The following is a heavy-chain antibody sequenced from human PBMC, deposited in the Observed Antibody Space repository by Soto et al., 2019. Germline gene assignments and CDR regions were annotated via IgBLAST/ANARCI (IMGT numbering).Heavy chain of an antibody. J-gene: IGHJ3*02. CDR2: INRDGSST. CDR1: GFTFSSDW. V-gene: IGHV3-74*01. Sequence: EVQLVESGGGLVQPGGSLRLSCAASGFTFSSDWMHWVRQAPGKGLVWVSRINRDGSSTAYADSVKGRVTISRDNTKNTRYMQMNSLRAEDTAVYYCARGLPACTVGSCVGAFDIWGQGTMVTVSS. D-gene: IGHD2-15*01. CDR3: ARGLPACTVGSCVGAFDI.